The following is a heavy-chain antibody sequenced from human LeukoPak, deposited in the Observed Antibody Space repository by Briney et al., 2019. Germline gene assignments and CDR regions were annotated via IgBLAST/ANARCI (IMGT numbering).Heavy chain of an antibody. Sequence: ASVKVSCKASGYTFTSYDINWVRQATGQGLEWMGWMNPNSGNTGYAQKFQGRVTMTRNTSISTAYMELSSLRSEDTAVYHCARRSYYYYYMDVWGKGTTVTVSS. V-gene: IGHV1-8*01. CDR1: GYTFTSYD. CDR3: ARRSYYYYYMDV. J-gene: IGHJ6*03. CDR2: MNPNSGNT.